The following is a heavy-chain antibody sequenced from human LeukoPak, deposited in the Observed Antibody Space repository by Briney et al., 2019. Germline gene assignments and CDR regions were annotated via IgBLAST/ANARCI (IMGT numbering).Heavy chain of an antibody. D-gene: IGHD3-9*01. CDR2: IRYDGSNK. Sequence: GGSLRLSCAASGSTFSSYGMHWVRQAPGKGLEWVAFIRYDGSNKYYADSVKGRFTISRDNSKNTLYLQMNSLRAEDTAVYYCAKGIFTYYDILTGDYWGQGTLVTVSS. CDR3: AKGIFTYYDILTGDY. CDR1: GSTFSSYG. V-gene: IGHV3-30*02. J-gene: IGHJ4*02.